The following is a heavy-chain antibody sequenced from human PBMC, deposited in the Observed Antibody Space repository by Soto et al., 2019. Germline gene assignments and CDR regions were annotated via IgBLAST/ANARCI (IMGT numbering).Heavy chain of an antibody. D-gene: IGHD2-2*01. V-gene: IGHV6-1*01. CDR3: ARGRQVVPAATVPGWIDP. Sequence: SQTLSLTCAISGDSVSSNSAAWNWIRQSPSRGLEWLGRTYYRSEWYNDYALSVKSRITINPDTSKNQFSLQLNSVTPEDTAVYYCARGRQVVPAATVPGWIDPWGQGTLVTVSS. CDR2: TYYRSEWYN. CDR1: GDSVSSNSAA. J-gene: IGHJ5*02.